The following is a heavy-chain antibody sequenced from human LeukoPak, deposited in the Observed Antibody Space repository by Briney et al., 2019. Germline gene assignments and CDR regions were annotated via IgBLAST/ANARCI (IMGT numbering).Heavy chain of an antibody. Sequence: GASVTVSCKASGYTFNKYGMSGVRQAPGQGLEWMGCIITYNGNTNYAQKDQGRVTMTTDTSASTVYMELRSLRPDDTAVYYCARINGWLVSSGTVKYFDYWGQGTLVTVSS. CDR2: IITYNGNT. CDR3: ARINGWLVSSGTVKYFDY. V-gene: IGHV1-18*01. J-gene: IGHJ4*02. CDR1: GYTFNKYG. D-gene: IGHD6-19*01.